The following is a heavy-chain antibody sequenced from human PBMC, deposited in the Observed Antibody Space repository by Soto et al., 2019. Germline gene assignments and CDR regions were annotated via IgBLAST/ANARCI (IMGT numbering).Heavy chain of an antibody. CDR2: ISGSGGST. CDR3: AKDRDGQWLVPSDY. D-gene: IGHD6-19*01. Sequence: GGSMILSCAASGFTFSSYSMTLVRTAPGKGLEWVSAISGSGGSTYYADSVKGRFTISRDNSKNTLYLQTNSLRAEDTAVYYCAKDRDGQWLVPSDYWGQGTRVNVSA. J-gene: IGHJ4*02. CDR1: GFTFSSYS. V-gene: IGHV3-23*01.